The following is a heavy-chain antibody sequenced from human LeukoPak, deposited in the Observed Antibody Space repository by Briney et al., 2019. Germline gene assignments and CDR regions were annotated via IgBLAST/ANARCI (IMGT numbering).Heavy chain of an antibody. D-gene: IGHD3-10*01. CDR2: IYPGDSDT. J-gene: IGHJ5*02. V-gene: IGHV5-51*01. CDR1: GYSFTSYW. Sequence: GESLKISCKGSGYSFTSYWIGWVRQMPGKGLEWMGIIYPGDSDTRYSPSFQGQVTISADKSISTAYLQWSSLKASDTAMYCCARLYYYGSGSYYENWFDPWGQGTLVTVSS. CDR3: ARLYYYGSGSYYENWFDP.